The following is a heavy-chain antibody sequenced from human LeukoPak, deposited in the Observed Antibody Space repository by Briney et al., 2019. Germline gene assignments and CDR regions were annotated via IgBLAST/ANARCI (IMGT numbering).Heavy chain of an antibody. CDR2: IHPSGTT. CDR3: ARGVDSAKVGY. CDR1: GGSFSHNY. Sequence: SETLYLTCTVYGGSFSHNYWNWIRQPPGKGLEWIGEIHPSGTTTYNPSLESRVSISVDTPNNQFSLTVTSVTAADTAIYYCARGVDSAKVGYWGRGTLVTVSS. J-gene: IGHJ4*02. V-gene: IGHV4-34*01. D-gene: IGHD3-3*01.